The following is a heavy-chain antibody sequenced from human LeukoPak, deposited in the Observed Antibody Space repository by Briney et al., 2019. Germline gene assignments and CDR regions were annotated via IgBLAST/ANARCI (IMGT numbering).Heavy chain of an antibody. CDR2: IYYTGSI. CDR1: GSSIASRNW. Sequence: SETLSLTCSVSGSSIASRNWWGWIRQPPGKGLEWIGYIYYTGSIYYNPSLKSRVTISVDTSKNQFSLKLSSVTAADTAVYYCAGDSALAQAVMFDYWGQGTLVTVSS. CDR3: AGDSALAQAVMFDY. J-gene: IGHJ4*02. V-gene: IGHV4-28*03. D-gene: IGHD6-19*01.